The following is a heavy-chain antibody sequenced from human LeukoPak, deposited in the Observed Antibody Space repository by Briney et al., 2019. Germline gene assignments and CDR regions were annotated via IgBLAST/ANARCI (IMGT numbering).Heavy chain of an antibody. D-gene: IGHD3-9*01. CDR2: TYYRSKWYT. CDR1: GDSVSGNSVV. Sequence: SQTLSLTCAISGDSVSGNSVVWDWIRLSPSRGLEWLGRTYYRSKWYTEYAVSVKSRITINPDTSKNQLSLQLNSVTPEDTAVYYCAREESQEVTYYDVLTGETSNSYYYYMDVWGKGTTVTVSS. V-gene: IGHV6-1*01. J-gene: IGHJ6*03. CDR3: AREESQEVTYYDVLTGETSNSYYYYMDV.